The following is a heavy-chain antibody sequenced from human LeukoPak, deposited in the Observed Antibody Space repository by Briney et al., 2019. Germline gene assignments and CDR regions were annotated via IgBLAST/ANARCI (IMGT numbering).Heavy chain of an antibody. D-gene: IGHD3-10*01. V-gene: IGHV4-39*07. CDR3: ARADMVRVQNWFDP. CDR1: GGSISSSSYY. Sequence: SETLSLTCTVSGGSISSSSYYWGWIRQPPGKGLEWIVSIYYSGSTYYNPSLKSRVTISVDTSKNQFSLKLSSVTAADTAVYYCARADMVRVQNWFDPWGQGTLVTVSS. CDR2: IYYSGST. J-gene: IGHJ5*02.